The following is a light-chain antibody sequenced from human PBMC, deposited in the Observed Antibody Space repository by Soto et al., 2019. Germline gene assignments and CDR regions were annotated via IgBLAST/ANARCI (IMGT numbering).Light chain of an antibody. CDR3: ISHVGHSNV. V-gene: IGLV2-8*01. CDR2: DVS. J-gene: IGLJ1*01. CDR1: SRDVGGSDY. Sequence: QSVLTQPPSASGSPGQSVTISCTGTSRDVGGSDYVSWYQHHPGKAPKLMIYDVSKRPSGVPDRFSGSKSGNMASLTVSGLQAYDEADYYCISHVGHSNVFGTGTKLTVL.